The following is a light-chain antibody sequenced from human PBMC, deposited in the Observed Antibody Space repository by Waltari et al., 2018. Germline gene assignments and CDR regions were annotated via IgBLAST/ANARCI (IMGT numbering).Light chain of an antibody. Sequence: QSALTQPASVSGSPGQSIPLSCTGPFSDVGAYAYFPWYPQLPGRAPKLLIYDVSHRPSGVSDRLSGSKSGNTASLTISGLQPEDEADYYCSSYTTRGTWVFGGGTKLTVL. V-gene: IGLV2-14*03. CDR3: SSYTTRGTWV. J-gene: IGLJ3*02. CDR2: DVS. CDR1: FSDVGAYAY.